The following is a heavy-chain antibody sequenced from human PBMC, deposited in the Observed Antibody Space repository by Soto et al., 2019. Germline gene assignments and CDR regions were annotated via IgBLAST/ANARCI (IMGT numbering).Heavy chain of an antibody. V-gene: IGHV3-21*01. CDR1: GFTFSSYS. D-gene: IGHD3-9*01. J-gene: IGHJ3*02. Sequence: EVQLEESGGGLVKPGGSLRLSCAASGFTFSSYSLSWVRQAPGKGLEWVSSISGSRNYIYYADSVTGRFTISRDNAKNSLYLQMNSLRVEDTAVYFCARARILTAYRPDAFDIWGQGTMVTVSS. CDR3: ARARILTAYRPDAFDI. CDR2: ISGSRNYI.